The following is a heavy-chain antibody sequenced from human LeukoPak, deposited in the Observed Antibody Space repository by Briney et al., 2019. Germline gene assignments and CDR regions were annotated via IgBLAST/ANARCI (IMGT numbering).Heavy chain of an antibody. CDR2: IYHSGST. J-gene: IGHJ5*02. CDR1: GGSISSYY. D-gene: IGHD1-26*01. V-gene: IGHV4-59*12. Sequence: PSETLSLTCTVSGGSISSYYWSWIRQPPGKGLEWIGEIYHSGSTNYNPSLKSRVTISVDKSKNQFSLKLSSVTAADTAVYYCASRKWELRFDPWGQGTLVTVSS. CDR3: ASRKWELRFDP.